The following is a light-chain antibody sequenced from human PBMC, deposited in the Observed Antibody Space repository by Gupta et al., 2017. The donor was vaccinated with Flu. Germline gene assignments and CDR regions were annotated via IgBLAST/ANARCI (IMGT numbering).Light chain of an antibody. V-gene: IGKV2-30*01. Sequence: VVMTQSPLSLPATLGQTASISCRSSQSIVYSDGNTVLHWFHQRPGQPPRSLIYLVSHRESGVPDRFSGSGSGTEFTLKISRVEAEDVGIYFCMQGAHWPWAFGQGTKVEI. CDR2: LVS. CDR3: MQGAHWPWA. J-gene: IGKJ1*01. CDR1: QSIVYSDGNTV.